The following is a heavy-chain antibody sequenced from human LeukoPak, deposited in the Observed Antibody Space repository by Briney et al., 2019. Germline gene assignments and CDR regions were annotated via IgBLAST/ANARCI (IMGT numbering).Heavy chain of an antibody. CDR1: GYTFTSYG. D-gene: IGHD2-2*01. Sequence: ASVKVSCKASGYTFTSYGISWVRQAPGQGLEWMGWINPNSGVTHSAQRFQGRVTMTGDPSISTAYMELRGLTSDDTAVYYCAPATYYYDHWGQGTLVTVSS. V-gene: IGHV1-2*02. CDR3: APATYYYDH. J-gene: IGHJ4*02. CDR2: INPNSGVT.